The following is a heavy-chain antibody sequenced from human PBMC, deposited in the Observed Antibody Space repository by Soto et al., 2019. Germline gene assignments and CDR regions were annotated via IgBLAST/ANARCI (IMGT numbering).Heavy chain of an antibody. CDR3: AAGGGLPRYY. Sequence: QLQLQESGSGLVKPSQTLSLTCAVSGGSISSGGYSWSWIRQPPGKGLEWIGYIYHSGRTYYNPAHKSRVTISVDRSKNQFALKLSSVTAADTAVYYWAAGGGLPRYYWGQGTLVTVSS. J-gene: IGHJ4*02. D-gene: IGHD5-12*01. CDR1: GGSISSGGYS. CDR2: IYHSGRT. V-gene: IGHV4-30-2*01.